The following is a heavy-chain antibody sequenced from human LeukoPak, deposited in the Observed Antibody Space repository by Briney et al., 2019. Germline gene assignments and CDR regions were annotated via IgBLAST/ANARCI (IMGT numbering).Heavy chain of an antibody. V-gene: IGHV4-34*01. Sequence: SETLSLTCAVYGGSFSGYYWSWIRQPPGKGLEWIGEINHSGSTNYNPSLKSRVTISVDTSKNQFSLKLSSVTAADTAVYYCARGVSSVGATREDYFDYWGQGTLVTVSS. D-gene: IGHD1-26*01. J-gene: IGHJ4*02. CDR2: INHSGST. CDR3: ARGVSSVGATREDYFDY. CDR1: GGSFSGYY.